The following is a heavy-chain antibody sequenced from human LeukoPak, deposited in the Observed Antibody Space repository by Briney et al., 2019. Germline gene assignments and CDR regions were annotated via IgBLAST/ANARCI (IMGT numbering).Heavy chain of an antibody. V-gene: IGHV3-23*01. J-gene: IGHJ4*02. CDR2: ISGSGGST. Sequence: GGSLRLSCAASGFIFSSYAMSWVRQAPGKGLEWVSAISGSGGSTYYADSVKGRFTISRDNSKNTLYLQMNSLRAEDTAVYYCAKSLFVVVPAAMFDFDYWGQGTLVTVSS. CDR1: GFIFSSYA. CDR3: AKSLFVVVPAAMFDFDY. D-gene: IGHD2-2*01.